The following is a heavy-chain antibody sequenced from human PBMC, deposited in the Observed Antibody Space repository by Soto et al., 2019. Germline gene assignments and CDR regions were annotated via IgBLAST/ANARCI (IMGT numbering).Heavy chain of an antibody. CDR3: ARCRDAFGFDS. Sequence: QVQLQESGPGLVEPSQTLSLTCSVSGGFISRGGYYWSWIRQFPGKGLEWIGDIHYRGSTYYNPSLKSRGSISVDMSKNQLSLNLTSVTAADTAVYYCARCRDAFGFDSWGQGTLVTVSS. CDR2: IHYRGST. J-gene: IGHJ4*02. V-gene: IGHV4-31*03. CDR1: GGFISRGGYY. D-gene: IGHD2-2*01.